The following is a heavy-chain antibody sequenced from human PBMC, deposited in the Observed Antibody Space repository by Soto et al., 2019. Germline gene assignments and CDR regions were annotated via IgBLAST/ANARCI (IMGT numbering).Heavy chain of an antibody. CDR3: AKDLSSSSLWDAFDI. V-gene: IGHV3-23*01. Sequence: GESLKISCAASGFTFSSYAMSWVRQAPGKGLEWVSAISGSGGSTYYADSVKGRFTISRDNSKNTLYLQMNSLRAEDTAVYYCAKDLSSSSLWDAFDIWGQGTMVTVSS. CDR1: GFTFSSYA. D-gene: IGHD6-13*01. J-gene: IGHJ3*02. CDR2: ISGSGGST.